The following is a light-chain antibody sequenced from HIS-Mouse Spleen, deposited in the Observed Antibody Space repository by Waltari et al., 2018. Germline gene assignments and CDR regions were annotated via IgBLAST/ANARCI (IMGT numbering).Light chain of an antibody. CDR3: QSADSSGTYVV. V-gene: IGLV3-25*03. CDR1: ALPKQY. CDR2: KDS. Sequence: SYELTQPPSVSVSPGQTARITCSGDALPKQYAYWYKHKPGQAPVLVIYKDSERPSGIPERFSGSSSGTTVTLTISGVQAEDEADYYCQSADSSGTYVVFGGGTKLTVL. J-gene: IGLJ2*01.